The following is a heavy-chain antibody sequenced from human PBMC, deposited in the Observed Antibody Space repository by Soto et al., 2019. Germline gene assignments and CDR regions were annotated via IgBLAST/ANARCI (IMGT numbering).Heavy chain of an antibody. V-gene: IGHV3-64D*06. CDR1: GLTFSSYA. CDR3: VRSLNGSGYYYGYFQH. Sequence: LRLSCSASGLTFSSYAMHWVRQAPGKGLEYVSAISSNGGSTYYADSVKGRFTISRDNSKNTLYLQMSSLRAEDTAVYYCVRSLNGSGYYYGYFQHWGQGTLVTVSS. J-gene: IGHJ1*01. CDR2: ISSNGGST. D-gene: IGHD3-22*01.